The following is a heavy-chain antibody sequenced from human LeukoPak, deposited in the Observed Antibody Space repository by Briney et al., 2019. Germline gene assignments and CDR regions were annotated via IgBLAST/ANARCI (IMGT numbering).Heavy chain of an antibody. V-gene: IGHV3-53*01. CDR1: GFTFSSNY. J-gene: IGHJ4*02. CDR2: IYSGGST. Sequence: PGGSLRLSCAASGFTFSSNYMSWVRQAPGKGLEWVSVIYSGGSTYYADSVKGRFTISRDNSKNTLYLQMNSLRAEDTAVYYCANTLYCSGGSCPPDYWGQGTLVTVSS. CDR3: ANTLYCSGGSCPPDY. D-gene: IGHD2-15*01.